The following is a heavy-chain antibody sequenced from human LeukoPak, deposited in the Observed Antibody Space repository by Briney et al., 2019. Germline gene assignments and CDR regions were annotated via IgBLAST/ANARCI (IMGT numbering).Heavy chain of an antibody. V-gene: IGHV3-21*01. J-gene: IGHJ4*02. CDR1: GFTFSHYV. CDR3: AREVRGLDY. D-gene: IGHD3-10*01. CDR2: ITSSSGYI. Sequence: PGGSLRLSCAASGFTFSHYVMNWVRQAPGKGLEWVSSITSSSGYIYYADSVKGRFTISRDNAKSSLFLQMNSLRAEDTAVYFCAREVRGLDYWGQGTLVTVSS.